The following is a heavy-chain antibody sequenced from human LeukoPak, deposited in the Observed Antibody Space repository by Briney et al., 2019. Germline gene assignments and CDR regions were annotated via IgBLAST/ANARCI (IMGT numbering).Heavy chain of an antibody. CDR2: VWSDGSSE. CDR3: ARDRTGDHYFDY. V-gene: IGHV3-33*01. CDR1: GFTFSSYG. J-gene: IGHJ4*02. Sequence: PGRSLRLSCAASGFTFSSYGMHWVRQAPGKGLEWVAVVWSDGSSEHYADSVRGRFTLSRDNPKNTLYLQMNSLRAEDTAVYYCARDRTGDHYFDYWGQGILVTVSS. D-gene: IGHD7-27*01.